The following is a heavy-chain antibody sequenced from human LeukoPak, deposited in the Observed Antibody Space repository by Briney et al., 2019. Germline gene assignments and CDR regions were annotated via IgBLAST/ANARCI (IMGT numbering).Heavy chain of an antibody. CDR2: ISYDVSNK. CDR1: GFTFSSYC. V-gene: IGHV3-30*02. CDR3: AKDRLPSMVRGVIHAYFDY. J-gene: IGHJ4*02. Sequence: AGSRRLACVASGFTFSSYCMRWDRQVPGNGLEWEAFISYDVSNKYYTDSAKGRFTISRDNSKNTLYLQMNSLRAEDTAVYYCAKDRLPSMVRGVIHAYFDYWGQGTLVTVSS. D-gene: IGHD3-10*01.